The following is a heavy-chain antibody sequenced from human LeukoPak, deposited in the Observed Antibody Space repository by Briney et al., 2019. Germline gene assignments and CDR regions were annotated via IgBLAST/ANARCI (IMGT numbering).Heavy chain of an antibody. CDR2: ISYDGCNK. Sequence: GGALRHSRAASRFTLSRYAMHGVRPAPGRGLEWVAVISYDGCNKYYADSVRGRFTMSRDNSKSTLYLQMNCLRAEATAVYYCATDEGVYGDYEPDACDIGGQGTMVTVP. D-gene: IGHD4-17*01. CDR3: ATDEGVYGDYEPDACDI. CDR1: RFTLSRYA. V-gene: IGHV3-30-3*01. J-gene: IGHJ3*02.